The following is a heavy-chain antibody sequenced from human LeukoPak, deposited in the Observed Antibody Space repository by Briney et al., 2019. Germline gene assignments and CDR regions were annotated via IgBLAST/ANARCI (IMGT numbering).Heavy chain of an antibody. V-gene: IGHV1-2*02. CDR3: ARGRVGLWFGELFFDY. J-gene: IGHJ4*02. Sequence: ASVKVSCKASGYTFTGYYMHWVRQAPGQGLEWMGWINPNSGGTNYAQKFQGRVTMTRDTSISTAYMELSRLRSDDTAVYYCARGRVGLWFGELFFDYWGQGTLVTVSS. CDR2: INPNSGGT. D-gene: IGHD3-10*01. CDR1: GYTFTGYY.